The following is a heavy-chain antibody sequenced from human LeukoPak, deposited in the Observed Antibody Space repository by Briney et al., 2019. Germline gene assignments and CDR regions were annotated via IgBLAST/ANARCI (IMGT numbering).Heavy chain of an antibody. D-gene: IGHD2-21*01. CDR3: AKDFRIGYSAHFDY. J-gene: IGHJ4*02. CDR2: IYENGGTT. V-gene: IGHV3-23*01. Sequence: GGSLRLSCVGYGFTFRSHAMSWVRQAPEKGLEFVSGIYENGGTTYYADSVKGRFSISRDNSKNTLYLQMDSLRGEDTAVYYCAKDFRIGYSAHFDYWGQGALVTVSS. CDR1: GFTFRSHA.